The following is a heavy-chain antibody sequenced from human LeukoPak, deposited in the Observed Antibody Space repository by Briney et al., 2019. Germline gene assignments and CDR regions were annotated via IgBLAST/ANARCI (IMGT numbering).Heavy chain of an antibody. CDR1: GFTFSSYW. CDR3: ARHFRGGIDNEGDY. CDR2: IKEDGSEK. D-gene: IGHD1-26*01. V-gene: IGHV3-7*01. Sequence: PGGSLRLSCAASGFTFSSYWMSWVRQAPGEGLEWVANIKEDGSEKHYVDSVKGRFTISRDNAKNSLYLQMNSLRAEDTAVYYCARHFRGGIDNEGDYWGQGTLVTVSS. J-gene: IGHJ4*02.